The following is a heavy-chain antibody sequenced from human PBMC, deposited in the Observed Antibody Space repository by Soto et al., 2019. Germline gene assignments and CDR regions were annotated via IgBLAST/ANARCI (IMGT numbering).Heavy chain of an antibody. CDR1: GGSISSYY. V-gene: IGHV4-59*08. Sequence: SETLSLTCTVSGGSISSYYWSWIRQPPGKGLEWIGYIYYSGSTNYNPSLKSRVTISVDTSKNQFSLKLSSVTAADTAVYYCARHNLRDYVLYFDYWGQGTLVTVSS. J-gene: IGHJ4*02. CDR3: ARHNLRDYVLYFDY. D-gene: IGHD4-17*01. CDR2: IYYSGST.